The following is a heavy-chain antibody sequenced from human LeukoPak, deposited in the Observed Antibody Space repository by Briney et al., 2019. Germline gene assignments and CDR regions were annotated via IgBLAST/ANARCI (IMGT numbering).Heavy chain of an antibody. Sequence: SETLSLTCTVSGGSISDYYWSWIRQPAGKGLEWIGRFYTRGSINYNPSLKSRVTMSVDTSKNQFSLKLTSVTAADTAVYYCARADNSGYGFDSWGQGTLVTVSS. CDR1: GGSISDYY. D-gene: IGHD3-22*01. CDR3: ARADNSGYGFDS. V-gene: IGHV4-4*07. CDR2: FYTRGSI. J-gene: IGHJ4*02.